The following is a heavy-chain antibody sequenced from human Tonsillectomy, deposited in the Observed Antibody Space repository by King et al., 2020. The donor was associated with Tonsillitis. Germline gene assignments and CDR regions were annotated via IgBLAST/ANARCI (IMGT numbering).Heavy chain of an antibody. J-gene: IGHJ4*02. Sequence: VQLVESGGGLVQPGGSLRLACSASGFTFSYYTMHWVRQAPGKGLEYVSAISSNGGSTYYADSVKGRFTSSRDDSKNTLYVQMSSLRAEDTAVYYCVKLTYDSSAYPFWGPGTLVTVSS. V-gene: IGHV3-64*05. CDR1: GFTFSYYT. CDR3: VKLTYDSSAYPF. CDR2: ISSNGGST. D-gene: IGHD3-22*01.